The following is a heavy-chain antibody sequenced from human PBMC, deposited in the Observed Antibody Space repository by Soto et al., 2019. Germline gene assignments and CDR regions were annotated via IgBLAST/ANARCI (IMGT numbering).Heavy chain of an antibody. V-gene: IGHV3-23*01. Sequence: PGGSLRLSCAASGFIFNAYAMTWVRQAPGKGLEWVSAIGGSCGNTYYAASVKGRFTISRDNSKDTVDLEMNRLRFDDTAVYFCARVASDYINSADHWGQGILVTVSS. J-gene: IGHJ4*02. CDR3: ARVASDYINSADH. CDR2: IGGSCGNT. D-gene: IGHD4-4*01. CDR1: GFIFNAYA.